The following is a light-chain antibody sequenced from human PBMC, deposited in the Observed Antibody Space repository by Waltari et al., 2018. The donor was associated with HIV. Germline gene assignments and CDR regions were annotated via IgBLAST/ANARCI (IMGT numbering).Light chain of an antibody. CDR3: SSYAGNNNYV. J-gene: IGLJ1*01. V-gene: IGLV2-8*01. CDR1: SRDIGTYTY. CDR2: EVN. Sequence: QPALTQPPSASGSPGQSVTISCTGTSRDIGTYTYVSWYQQHPGRAPKLVIYEVNKRPSGVPDRFSGSKSANTASLTVSGLQVADEADYYCSSYAGNNNYVFGTGTRVTVL.